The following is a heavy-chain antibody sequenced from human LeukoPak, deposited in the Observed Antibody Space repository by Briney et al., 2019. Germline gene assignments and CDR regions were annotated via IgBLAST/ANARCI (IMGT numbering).Heavy chain of an antibody. CDR1: GFTFSSYW. D-gene: IGHD7-27*01. V-gene: IGHV3-7*03. CDR2: INRDGGER. Sequence: GGSLRLSCAASGFTFSSYWMSWVRQAPGKGLEWVANINRDGGERYYVDSMKGRFTISRDNPKKSLFLQINGLTDQDTAVYYCARAYWGSVDYWGQGTLVTVSS. J-gene: IGHJ4*02. CDR3: ARAYWGSVDY.